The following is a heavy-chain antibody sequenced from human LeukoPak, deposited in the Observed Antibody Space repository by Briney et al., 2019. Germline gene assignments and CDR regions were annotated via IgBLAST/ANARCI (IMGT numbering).Heavy chain of an antibody. J-gene: IGHJ5*02. CDR1: DGSVSSSGYY. Sequence: PSETLSLTCTVSDGSVSSSGYYWSWIRQPPGKGLEWIGEINHSGSTNYNPSLKSRVTISVDTSKNQFSLKLSSVTAADTAVYYCASPYYDSSGYYYDWFDPWGQGTLVTVSS. D-gene: IGHD3-22*01. V-gene: IGHV4-39*07. CDR3: ASPYYDSSGYYYDWFDP. CDR2: INHSGST.